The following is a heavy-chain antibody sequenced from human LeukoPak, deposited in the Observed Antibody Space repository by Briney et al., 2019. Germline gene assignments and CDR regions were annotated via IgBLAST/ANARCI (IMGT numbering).Heavy chain of an antibody. CDR1: GGSISSGSYY. CDR3: ARLRGIQPWLSPDY. CDR2: IYTSGST. V-gene: IGHV4-61*02. D-gene: IGHD5-18*01. J-gene: IGHJ4*02. Sequence: SQTLSLTCTVSGGSISSGSYYWSWIRQPAGKGLEWIGRIYTSGSTNYNPSLKSRVTISVDTSKNQFSLKLSSVTAADTAVYYCARLRGIQPWLSPDYWGQGTLVTVSS.